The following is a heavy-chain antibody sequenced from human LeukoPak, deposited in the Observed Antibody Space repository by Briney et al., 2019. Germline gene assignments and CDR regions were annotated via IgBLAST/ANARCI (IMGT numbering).Heavy chain of an antibody. CDR2: IYYSGST. V-gene: IGHV4-59*08. CDR1: GGSISSYY. CDR3: ARGDYYDSSGYPPVDY. D-gene: IGHD3-22*01. J-gene: IGHJ4*02. Sequence: SETLSLTCTVSGGSISSYYWSWIRQPPGKGLEWIGYIYYSGSTNYNPSLKSRVTISEDTSKNQFSLKLSSVTAADTAVYYCARGDYYDSSGYPPVDYWGQGTLVTVSS.